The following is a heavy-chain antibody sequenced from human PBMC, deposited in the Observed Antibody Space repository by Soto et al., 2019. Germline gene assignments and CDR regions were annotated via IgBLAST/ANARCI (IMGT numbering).Heavy chain of an antibody. CDR3: ARGPGGFGDFSLDY. V-gene: IGHV4-4*07. CDR2: IYSGVST. Sequence: QVQLQESGPGLVKPSETLSLSCGVSGGSISQYYWSWIRQPAGKGLAWIGRIYSGVSTNYNPSLESRDAMSVDTSKNNFSLTLSSVTAADTAVYYCARGPGGFGDFSLDYWGQGTLVTVAS. J-gene: IGHJ4*02. D-gene: IGHD3-10*01. CDR1: GGSISQYY.